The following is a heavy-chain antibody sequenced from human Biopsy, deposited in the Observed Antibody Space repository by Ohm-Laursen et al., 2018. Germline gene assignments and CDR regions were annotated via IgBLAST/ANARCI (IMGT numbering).Heavy chain of an antibody. CDR2: ISYSGST. Sequence: SETLSLTWTVSGGSISGSSWSWIRQAPGRRLEWVGYISYSGSTSNNPSLKSRITISVDTSKNQISLKVTSVTAADTAVYYCAKHGSGWTGDDALHIWGQGTMVTVSS. CDR1: GGSISGSS. J-gene: IGHJ3*02. V-gene: IGHV4-59*08. D-gene: IGHD6-19*01. CDR3: AKHGSGWTGDDALHI.